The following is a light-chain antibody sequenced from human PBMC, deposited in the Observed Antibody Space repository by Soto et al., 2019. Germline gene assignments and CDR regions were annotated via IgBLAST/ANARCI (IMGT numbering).Light chain of an antibody. CDR1: ESISRH. CDR2: AAS. J-gene: IGKJ5*01. Sequence: DIQMSQSPSALSASVGDRITITCRASESISRHLNWYQQKPGRAPDLLIYAASTLQNGVPSRFTGSGSGTEFTLTITGLQLEDFATYYCQQDYSTLATFGQGTRLEIK. V-gene: IGKV1-39*01. CDR3: QQDYSTLAT.